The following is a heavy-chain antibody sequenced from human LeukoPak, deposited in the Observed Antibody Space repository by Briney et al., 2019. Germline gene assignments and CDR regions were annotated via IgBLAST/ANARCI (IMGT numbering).Heavy chain of an antibody. CDR2: IFSSGST. CDR1: GGSINNYY. CDR3: ARRGSSYFDH. D-gene: IGHD3-16*01. Sequence: SETLSLTCTVSGGSINNYYWSWIPQPPGKELECIGYIFSSGSTNYNPSLKSRVTISVDTSKNQFSLKLTSVTAADTALYYCARRGSSYFDHWGQGTLVTVSS. J-gene: IGHJ4*02. V-gene: IGHV4-4*09.